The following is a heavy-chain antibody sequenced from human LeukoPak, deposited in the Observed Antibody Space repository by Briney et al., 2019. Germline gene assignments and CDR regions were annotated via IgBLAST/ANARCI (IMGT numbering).Heavy chain of an antibody. D-gene: IGHD3-22*01. Sequence: GGSLRLSCAASGFSFSSYAMHWVRQAPGKGLEWVALISYDGSNKYYADSVKGRFTISKDQSKNTLYLQMNSLRVEDTAVYYCAKDRWQYYETSAYYDSWGQGTLVTVSS. CDR1: GFSFSSYA. CDR3: AKDRWQYYETSAYYDS. CDR2: ISYDGSNK. V-gene: IGHV3-30*18. J-gene: IGHJ5*01.